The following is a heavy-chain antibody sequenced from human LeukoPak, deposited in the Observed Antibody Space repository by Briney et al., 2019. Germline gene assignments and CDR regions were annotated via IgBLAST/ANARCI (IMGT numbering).Heavy chain of an antibody. V-gene: IGHV3-53*01. J-gene: IGHJ4*02. D-gene: IGHD3-22*01. CDR2: SYSGGST. CDR1: GSTVSSNY. Sequence: GGSLRLSCAASGSTVSSNYMGWVRQAPGKGLEGVSVSYSGGSTYYADSVNGRFTISRDNSKNTLNLQMTSLRAEDTAVYYCARDHSSYLTYYFDYWGQGTLVTVSS. CDR3: ARDHSSYLTYYFDY.